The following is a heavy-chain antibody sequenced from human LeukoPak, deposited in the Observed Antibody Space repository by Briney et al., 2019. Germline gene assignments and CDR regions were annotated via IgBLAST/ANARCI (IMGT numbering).Heavy chain of an antibody. CDR3: AKDPRRYSRTGGYFEY. J-gene: IGHJ4*02. CDR2: ISFDGSNK. V-gene: IGHV3-30*18. CDR1: GFTFSNYG. Sequence: GGSLRLSCAASGFTFSNYGMHWVRQAPGKGLEWVAVISFDGSNKYYADSVKGRFTISRDNSKNTLYLQMNSLRAEDTAVYYCAKDPRRYSRTGGYFEYWGQGILVTVSS. D-gene: IGHD6-13*01.